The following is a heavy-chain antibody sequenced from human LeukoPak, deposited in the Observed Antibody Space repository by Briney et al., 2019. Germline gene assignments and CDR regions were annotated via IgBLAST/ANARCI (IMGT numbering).Heavy chain of an antibody. Sequence: GGSLRLSCAASGFTFSSYWMNWVRQAPGKGLEWVANIKKDGSERYYADSAKGRFTISRDNTKKALYLQMTPMRAEDTAMYSCARDLAGPPQEAFDIWGQGTMVTVSS. CDR1: GFTFSSYW. CDR3: ARDLAGPPQEAFDI. V-gene: IGHV3-7*01. CDR2: IKKDGSER. J-gene: IGHJ3*02.